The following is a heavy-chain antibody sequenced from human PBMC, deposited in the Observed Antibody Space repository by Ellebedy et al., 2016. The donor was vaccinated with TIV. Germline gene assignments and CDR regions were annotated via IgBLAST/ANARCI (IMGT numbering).Heavy chain of an antibody. V-gene: IGHV4-59*01. D-gene: IGHD2-2*01. CDR2: IYYSGST. Sequence: GSLRLSXTVSGGSISSYYWSWIRQPPGKGLEWIGYIYYSGSTNYNPSLKSRVTISVDTSKNQFSLKLSSVTAADTAVYYCARDLRAVGPSMDVWGQGTTVTVSS. CDR1: GGSISSYY. CDR3: ARDLRAVGPSMDV. J-gene: IGHJ6*02.